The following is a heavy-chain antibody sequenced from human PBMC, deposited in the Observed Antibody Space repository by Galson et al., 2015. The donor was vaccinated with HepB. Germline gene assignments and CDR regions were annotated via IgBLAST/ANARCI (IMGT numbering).Heavy chain of an antibody. V-gene: IGHV3-30*18. CDR1: GFTFSRYG. D-gene: IGHD6-19*01. Sequence: SLRLSCAASGFTFSRYGMHWVRQAPGKGLEWVAIISFDGKIKDYADSVKSRFTLSRDNSKNTLYVEMNSLRAEDTAVYHCAKEPIPVAGGWYFDLWGRGTLVTVSS. J-gene: IGHJ2*01. CDR2: ISFDGKIK. CDR3: AKEPIPVAGGWYFDL.